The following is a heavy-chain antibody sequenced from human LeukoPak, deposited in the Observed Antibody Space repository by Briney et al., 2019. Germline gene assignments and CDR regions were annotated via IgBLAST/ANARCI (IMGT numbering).Heavy chain of an antibody. CDR2: IYHSGSA. V-gene: IGHV4-38-2*02. CDR1: GYSISSGYY. Sequence: TSETLSLTCTVSGYSISSGYYWGWIRQPPGKGLEWIGSIYHSGSAYYNPSLKSRVTISVDTSKNQFSLKLSSVTAADTAVYYCARDHGDDIDYWGQGTLVTVSS. J-gene: IGHJ4*02. D-gene: IGHD4-17*01. CDR3: ARDHGDDIDY.